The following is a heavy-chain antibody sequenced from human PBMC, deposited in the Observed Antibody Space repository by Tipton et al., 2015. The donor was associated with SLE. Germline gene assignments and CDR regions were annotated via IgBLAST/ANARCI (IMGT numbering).Heavy chain of an antibody. CDR2: ISGGGTTI. CDR3: VKGVGRGQYFDY. D-gene: IGHD3-10*01. CDR1: GSTFTSYA. J-gene: IGHJ4*02. V-gene: IGHV3-23*01. Sequence: SLRLSCAASGSTFTSYAMSWVRQAPGKGLEWVSGISGGGTTIDYADSVKGRFSISRDNSKTTVYLQMNSLRAEDTAVYHCVKGVGRGQYFDYWGQGTLVTVSS.